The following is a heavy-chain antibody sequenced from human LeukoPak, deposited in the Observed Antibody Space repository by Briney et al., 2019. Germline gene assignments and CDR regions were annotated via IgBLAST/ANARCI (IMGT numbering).Heavy chain of an antibody. CDR3: AREGKVYGSGSYYMDV. V-gene: IGHV3-20*04. D-gene: IGHD3-10*01. CDR2: INWNGGST. Sequence: GGSLRLSCAASGFTFDDYGMSWVRQAPGKGLEWVSGINWNGGSTGYADSVKGRFTISRDNAKNSLYLQMNSLRAEDTAVYYCAREGKVYGSGSYYMDVWGKGTTVTVSS. J-gene: IGHJ6*03. CDR1: GFTFDDYG.